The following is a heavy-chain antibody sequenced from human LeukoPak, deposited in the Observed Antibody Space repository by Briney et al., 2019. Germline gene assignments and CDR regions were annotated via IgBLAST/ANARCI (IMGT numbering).Heavy chain of an antibody. CDR1: GYTFTSYG. V-gene: IGHV1-18*01. J-gene: IGHJ4*02. Sequence: AAVKVTCKASGYTFTSYGISWVRQPPGQGLEWMGWTSAYNGSTNYAQKLQGRVTMTTDTSTSTTNMELRSLRSDDTAGHSCARGYCGDYLGGYWGQGNLVTVSS. CDR3: ARGYCGDYLGGY. D-gene: IGHD4-17*01. CDR2: TSAYNGST.